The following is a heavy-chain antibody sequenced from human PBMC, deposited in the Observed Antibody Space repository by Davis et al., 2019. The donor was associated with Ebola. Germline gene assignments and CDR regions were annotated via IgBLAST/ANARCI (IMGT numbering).Heavy chain of an antibody. CDR3: AKDIAGSSRSTYYSYYYYGMDV. CDR1: GFTFADYA. CDR2: ISWDGVTT. V-gene: IGHV3-43*01. D-gene: IGHD3-10*01. Sequence: PGGSLRLSCAAAGFTFADYAMHWVRQAPGKGPEWVSLISWDGVTTYYADSVKGRFTISRDNTKNSLYLQMNSLRTEDTALYYCAKDIAGSSRSTYYSYYYYGMDVWGQGTTVTVSS. J-gene: IGHJ6*02.